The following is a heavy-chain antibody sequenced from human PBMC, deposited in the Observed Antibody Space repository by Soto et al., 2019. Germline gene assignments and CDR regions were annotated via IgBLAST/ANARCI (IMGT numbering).Heavy chain of an antibody. CDR2: INNDGSGT. CDR1: GFTFNNYW. D-gene: IGHD2-15*01. Sequence: GGSLRLSCAASGFTFNNYWMHWVRQGPGKGLVWVSRINNDGSGTAYADSVKGRFTISRDNAKNTLYLQMNSLRVEDTAVYYCARGRTKDCSGGSCYYLFDYWGQGTLVTVSS. J-gene: IGHJ4*02. CDR3: ARGRTKDCSGGSCYYLFDY. V-gene: IGHV3-74*01.